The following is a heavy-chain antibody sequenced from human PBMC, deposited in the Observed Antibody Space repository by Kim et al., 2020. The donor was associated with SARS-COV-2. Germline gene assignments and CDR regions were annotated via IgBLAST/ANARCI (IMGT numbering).Heavy chain of an antibody. J-gene: IGHJ6*01. D-gene: IGHD3-10*01. V-gene: IGHV4-34*01. CDR2: INHSGST. Sequence: SETLSLTCAVYGGSFSGYYWSWIRQPPGKGLEWIGEINHSGSTNYNPSLKSRVTISVDTSKNQFSLKLSSVTAADTAVYYCARGGQITMVRNYYYYGMDV. CDR1: GGSFSGYY. CDR3: ARGGQITMVRNYYYYGMDV.